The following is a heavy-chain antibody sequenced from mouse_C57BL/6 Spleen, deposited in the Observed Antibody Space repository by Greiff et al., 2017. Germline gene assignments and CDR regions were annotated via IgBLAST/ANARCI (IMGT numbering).Heavy chain of an antibody. CDR2: INPKNGGT. D-gene: IGHD2-4*01. CDR3: ARMSTTCYYYAMYY. J-gene: IGHJ4*01. V-gene: IGHV1-26*01. Sequence: EVQLQQSGPELVKPGASVKIACKASGYTFTDYYMNWVKQSHGKSLEWIGDINPKNGGTSYNQKFKGKATLTVDKSSSTDYMELRSLTSEDSAVYYCARMSTTCYYYAMYYWGQGTSVTVSS. CDR1: GYTFTDYY.